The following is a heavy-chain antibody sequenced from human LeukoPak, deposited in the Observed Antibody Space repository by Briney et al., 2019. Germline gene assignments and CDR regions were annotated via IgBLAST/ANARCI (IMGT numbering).Heavy chain of an antibody. V-gene: IGHV3-23*01. CDR2: ISASGSAT. J-gene: IGHJ1*01. Sequence: GGSLRLSCAASGFTFSSYAMTWVRQAPGKGLEWVSSISASGSATYYADSVKGRFTISTDISKNTLYLQMNSLRAEDTAVYYCAKDPRVGASAAEYFHHWGQGTLVTASS. CDR3: AKDPRVGASAAEYFHH. D-gene: IGHD1-26*01. CDR1: GFTFSSYA.